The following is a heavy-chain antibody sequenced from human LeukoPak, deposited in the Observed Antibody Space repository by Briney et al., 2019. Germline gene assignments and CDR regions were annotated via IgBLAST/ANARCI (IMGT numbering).Heavy chain of an antibody. CDR2: IYHSGST. CDR3: ARLWPNYYDSSGYFDY. J-gene: IGHJ4*02. Sequence: PSGTLSLTCAVSGGSISSSNWWSWVRQPPGQGLEWIGEIYHSGSTNYNPSLKSRVTISVDKSKNQFSLKLSSVTAADTAVYYCARLWPNYYDSSGYFDYWGQGTLVTVSS. V-gene: IGHV4-4*02. CDR1: GGSISSSNW. D-gene: IGHD3-22*01.